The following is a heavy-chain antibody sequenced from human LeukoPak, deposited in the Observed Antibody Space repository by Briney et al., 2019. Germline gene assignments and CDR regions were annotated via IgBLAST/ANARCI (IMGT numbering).Heavy chain of an antibody. CDR2: IYYSGST. CDR3: ARLNLIAAATDP. CDR1: GGSFSGYY. Sequence: SETLSLTCAVYGGSFSGYYWSWIRQPPGKGLEWIGSIYYSGSTYYNPSLKSRVTISVDTSKNQFSLKLSSVTAADTAVYYCARLNLIAAATDPWGQGTLVTVSS. J-gene: IGHJ5*02. D-gene: IGHD6-13*01. V-gene: IGHV4-34*01.